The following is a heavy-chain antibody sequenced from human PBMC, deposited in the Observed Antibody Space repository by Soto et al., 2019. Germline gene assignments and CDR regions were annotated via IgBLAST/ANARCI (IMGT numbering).Heavy chain of an antibody. D-gene: IGHD3-16*01. Sequence: QVQLQESGPGLVKPSETLSLTCTVSGGSISSYYWSWIRQPPGKGLEWIGYIYYSGSTNYNPSLKSRVTISVDTSKNPYSLKLNSVTAADTAVYSCARVGGGAFDIWGQGAMVTVSS. CDR1: GGSISSYY. V-gene: IGHV4-59*01. J-gene: IGHJ3*02. CDR2: IYYSGST. CDR3: ARVGGGAFDI.